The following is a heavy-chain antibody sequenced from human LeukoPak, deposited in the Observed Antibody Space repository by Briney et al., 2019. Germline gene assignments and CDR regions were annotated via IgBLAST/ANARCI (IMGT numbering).Heavy chain of an antibody. V-gene: IGHV3-30-3*01. D-gene: IGHD3-22*01. CDR3: ARDPKIVTMMNAFDI. CDR1: GFTFSSYA. J-gene: IGHJ3*02. CDR2: ISYDGSNK. Sequence: GGSLRLSCAASGFTFSSYAMHWVRQAPVKGLEWVAVISYDGSNKYYADSVKGRFTISRDNSKNTLYLQMNSLRAEDTAVYYCARDPKIVTMMNAFDIWGQGTMVTVSS.